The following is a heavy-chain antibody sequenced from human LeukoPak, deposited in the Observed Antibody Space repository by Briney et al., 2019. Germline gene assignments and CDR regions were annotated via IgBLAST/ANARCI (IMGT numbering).Heavy chain of an antibody. CDR3: VRGGGAFCGNDCYRNFDY. D-gene: IGHD2-21*02. CDR2: ISWNSGSI. CDR1: GFTFDDYA. Sequence: PGGSLRLSCAASGFTFDDYAMHWVRQAPGKGLEWVSGISWNSGSIGYADSVKGRFTISRDNSKNTLSLQMTSLRGEDTAVYYCVRGGGAFCGNDCYRNFDYWGQGTLVTVSS. J-gene: IGHJ4*02. V-gene: IGHV3-9*01.